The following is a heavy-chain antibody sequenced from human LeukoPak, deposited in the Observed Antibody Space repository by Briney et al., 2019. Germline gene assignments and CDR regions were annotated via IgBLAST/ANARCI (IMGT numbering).Heavy chain of an antibody. D-gene: IGHD3-10*01. Sequence: SQTLSLTCTVSGGSISSGDYYWSWIRQPPGKGLERIGYIYYSGSTYYNPSLKSRVTISVDRSKNQFSLKLSSVTAADTAVYYCSRGDYYGSGSLIFDYWGQGTLVTVSS. CDR2: IYYSGST. V-gene: IGHV4-30-4*01. J-gene: IGHJ4*02. CDR3: SRGDYYGSGSLIFDY. CDR1: GGSISSGDYY.